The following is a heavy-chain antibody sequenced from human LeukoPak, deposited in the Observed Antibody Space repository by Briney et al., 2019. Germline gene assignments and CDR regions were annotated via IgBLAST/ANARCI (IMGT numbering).Heavy chain of an antibody. V-gene: IGHV4-39*07. Sequence: SETLSLTCTVSGGSISSSSYYWGWIRQPPGKGLEWIGSIYYSGSTYYNPSRKSRVTISVDKSKNQFSLKLSSVTAADTAVYYCARASHWNQLHYFDYWGQGTLVTVSS. J-gene: IGHJ4*02. CDR2: IYYSGST. CDR3: ARASHWNQLHYFDY. CDR1: GGSISSSSYY. D-gene: IGHD1-1*01.